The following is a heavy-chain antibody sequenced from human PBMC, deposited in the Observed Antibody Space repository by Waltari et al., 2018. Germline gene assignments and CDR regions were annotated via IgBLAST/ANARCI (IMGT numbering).Heavy chain of an antibody. Sequence: QVQLVQSGAEVKKPGASVKVSCKVSGYTLTELSMHWVRQAPGNGLEWMGGFDPEDGETTYEKKFQGRVTMTGETSTDTAYIELSSLRSEDTAVYYWATAFSSGPYGDYVPFDYWGQGTLVTVSS. J-gene: IGHJ4*02. CDR3: ATAFSSGPYGDYVPFDY. D-gene: IGHD4-17*01. CDR2: FDPEDGET. V-gene: IGHV1-24*01. CDR1: GYTLTELS.